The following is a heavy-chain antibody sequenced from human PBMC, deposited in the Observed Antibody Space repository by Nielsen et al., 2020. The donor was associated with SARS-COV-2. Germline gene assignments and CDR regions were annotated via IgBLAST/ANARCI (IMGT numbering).Heavy chain of an antibody. D-gene: IGHD3-3*01. CDR1: GFTFSSAW. J-gene: IGHJ6*04. CDR3: STLYYDFWCGYQPGV. V-gene: IGHV3-15*01. Sequence: GESLKISCAASGFTFSSAWMFWVRQAPGKGLEWGGRISTKADGGTTDYAAHVEGRFTMSRDDSENTLFLQMNTLKTEDTAVYYCSTLYYDFWCGYQPGVGGKGTTVTVSS. CDR2: ISTKADGGTT.